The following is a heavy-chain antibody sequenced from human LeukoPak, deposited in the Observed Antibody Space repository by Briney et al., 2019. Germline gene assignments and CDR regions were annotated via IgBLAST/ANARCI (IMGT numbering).Heavy chain of an antibody. Sequence: SETLSLTCTVSGSSISNYYWSWIRQPPGKGLEWIGYIYYSGSTNYNPSLKSRVTISVDTSKNQFSLKLSSVTAADTAVYYCARVYYSSSYDYWCFDLWGRGTLVTVSS. CDR1: GSSISNYY. V-gene: IGHV4-59*01. D-gene: IGHD6-13*01. CDR2: IYYSGST. J-gene: IGHJ2*01. CDR3: ARVYYSSSYDYWCFDL.